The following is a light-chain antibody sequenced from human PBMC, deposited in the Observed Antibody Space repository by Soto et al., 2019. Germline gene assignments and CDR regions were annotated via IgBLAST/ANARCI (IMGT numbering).Light chain of an antibody. V-gene: IGLV1-51*01. CDR3: GTWDSSLSAGYV. CDR2: DNN. CDR1: SSNIGNNY. J-gene: IGLJ1*01. Sequence: VLTQPPSVSAAPGQKVTISCSGSSSNIGNNYVSWYQQLPGTAPKLLIYDNNKRPSGIPDRFSGSKSGTSATLGITGLQTGDEADYYCGTWDSSLSAGYVFGTGTKVTVL.